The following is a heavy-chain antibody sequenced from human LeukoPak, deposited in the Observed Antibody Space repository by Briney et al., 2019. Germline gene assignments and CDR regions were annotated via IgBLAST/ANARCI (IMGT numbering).Heavy chain of an antibody. V-gene: IGHV4-59*01. CDR1: GGSISSYY. CDR2: IYSSGST. Sequence: PSETLSLTCTVSGGSISSYYWSWIRQPPGKGLEWIGYIYSSGSTNYNPSLKSRVTISVDTSKNQFSLKLSSVTAADTAVYYCARVLSGGYFDWLFDYWGQGTLVTVSS. D-gene: IGHD3-9*01. J-gene: IGHJ4*02. CDR3: ARVLSGGYFDWLFDY.